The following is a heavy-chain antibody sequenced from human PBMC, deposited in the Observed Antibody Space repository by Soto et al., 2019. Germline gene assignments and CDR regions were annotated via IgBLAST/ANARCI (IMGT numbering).Heavy chain of an antibody. CDR1: GGSISSSSYY. V-gene: IGHV4-39*01. D-gene: IGHD3-22*01. CDR3: ARHIDYYDSSGYYITRLYYYYYGMDV. Sequence: SETLSLTCTVSGGSISSSSYYWGWIRQPPGKGLEWIGSIYYSGSTYYNPSLKSRVTISVDTSKNQFSLKLSSVTAADTAVYYCARHIDYYDSSGYYITRLYYYYYGMDVWGQGTTVTVSS. CDR2: IYYSGST. J-gene: IGHJ6*02.